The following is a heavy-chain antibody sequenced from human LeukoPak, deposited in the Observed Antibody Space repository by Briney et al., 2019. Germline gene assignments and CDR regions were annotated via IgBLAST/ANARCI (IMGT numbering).Heavy chain of an antibody. J-gene: IGHJ4*02. CDR1: GFTSSHYW. Sequence: GGSLRLSCAGSGFTSSHYWMTWVRQAPRKGLEWVANIKPDGTETYYADSVKGRFTISRDNANAESSLFLQMNSLRAEDTAVYYCASERPSSSWYDYWGQGTLVTVSS. D-gene: IGHD6-13*01. V-gene: IGHV3-7*01. CDR3: ASERPSSSWYDY. CDR2: IKPDGTET.